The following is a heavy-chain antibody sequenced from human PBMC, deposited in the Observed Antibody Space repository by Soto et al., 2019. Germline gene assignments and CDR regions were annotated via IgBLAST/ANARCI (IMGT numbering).Heavy chain of an antibody. Sequence: QVQLQESGPALVKASETLSLTCTVSGASFSSSSYYWTWIRQPPGTGLEWIGYIYYGGSTNSNPSHERRVSSSLDASKKLSSLTLTSVTAADTAVYYCARCNLDIVVRPPANWVDPWGQGVRVIVSS. V-gene: IGHV4-61*01. CDR3: ARCNLDIVVRPPANWVDP. CDR1: GASFSSSSYY. D-gene: IGHD2-2*03. J-gene: IGHJ5*02. CDR2: IYYGGST.